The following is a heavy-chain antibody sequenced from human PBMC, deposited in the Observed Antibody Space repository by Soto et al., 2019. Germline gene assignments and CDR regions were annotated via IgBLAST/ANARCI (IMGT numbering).Heavy chain of an antibody. CDR3: TRDQGGSYDSWFDP. V-gene: IGHV3-21*01. Sequence: EVQVMESGGGLVQPGGSLRLSCNFTFSMYSMNWVRQAPGKGLEWVASISSGGTYIKYADSVKGRFTISRDNAKNSVSLQMNSLRVDDTAVYFCTRDQGGSYDSWFDPWGQVTLVTVSS. CDR1: FTFSMYS. CDR2: ISSGGTYI. D-gene: IGHD1-26*01. J-gene: IGHJ5*02.